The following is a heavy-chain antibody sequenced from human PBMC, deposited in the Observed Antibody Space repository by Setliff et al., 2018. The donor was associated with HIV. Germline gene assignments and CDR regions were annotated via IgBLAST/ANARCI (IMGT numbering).Heavy chain of an antibody. D-gene: IGHD3-22*01. J-gene: IGHJ4*02. CDR2: INPNSGGT. CDR1: GYTFTGYY. Sequence: ASVKVSCKASGYTFTGYYMHWVRQAPGQGLEWMGWINPNSGGTNHAQMFQDRVTMTRDTSSSTAYMELSRLRSDDTAVYYCATGRDSSGYYFLADYWGRGTLVTVSS. V-gene: IGHV1-2*02. CDR3: ATGRDSSGYYFLADY.